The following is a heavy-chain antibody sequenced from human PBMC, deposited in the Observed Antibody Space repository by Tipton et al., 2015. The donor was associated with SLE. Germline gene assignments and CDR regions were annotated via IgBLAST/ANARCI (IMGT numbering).Heavy chain of an antibody. J-gene: IGHJ4*02. V-gene: IGHV3-30*02. CDR3: ARDPHYGGNAGYFDY. Sequence: GSLRLSCAASGFTFSSYGMHWVRQAPGKGLEWVAFIRYDGSNKYYADSVKGRFTISRDNSKNTLYLQMNSLRAEDTAVYYCARDPHYGGNAGYFDYWGQGTLVTVSS. CDR2: IRYDGSNK. D-gene: IGHD4-23*01. CDR1: GFTFSSYG.